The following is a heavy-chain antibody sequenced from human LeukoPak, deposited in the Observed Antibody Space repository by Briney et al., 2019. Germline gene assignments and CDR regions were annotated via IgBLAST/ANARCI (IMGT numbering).Heavy chain of an antibody. D-gene: IGHD3-22*01. CDR1: GGSFSGYY. CDR3: ARSHPMTYYYDI. V-gene: IGHV4-34*01. Sequence: SETLSLTCAVYGGSFSGYYWSWIRQPPGKGLEWIGEINHSGSTNYNPSLKSRVTISVDTSKNQFSLKLSSVTAADTAVYYCARSHPMTYYYDIWGQGTLVTVSS. J-gene: IGHJ4*02. CDR2: INHSGST.